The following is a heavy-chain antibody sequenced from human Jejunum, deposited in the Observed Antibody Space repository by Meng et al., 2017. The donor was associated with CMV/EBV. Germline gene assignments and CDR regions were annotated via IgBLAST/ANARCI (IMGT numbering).Heavy chain of an antibody. CDR2: ISYDGSNK. CDR3: ASGFCGSTTCYREFDY. D-gene: IGHD2-2*01. V-gene: IGHV3-30*04. Sequence: FTFSSYAMHWVRQAPGKGLEWVAVISYDGSNKYYADSVKGRFSISRDSSKNTLYLQMNSLRAEDTAVYYCASGFCGSTTCYREFDYWGQGTLVTVSS. J-gene: IGHJ4*02. CDR1: FTFSSYA.